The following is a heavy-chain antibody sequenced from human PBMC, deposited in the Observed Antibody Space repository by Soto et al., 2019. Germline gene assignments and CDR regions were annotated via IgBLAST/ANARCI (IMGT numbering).Heavy chain of an antibody. CDR1: GGTFSSYA. V-gene: IGHV1-69*13. Sequence: SVKVSCKAYGGTFSSYAINWVRQAPGQGLEWMGGFIPFFGTSDYAQTFQGRVTITADESTSTAYMELSSLRSEDSAVYYCATSSGYCISSTCYSLQFLEWSLRGMDVWGQGTTVTVSS. CDR2: FIPFFGTS. D-gene: IGHD2-2*01. CDR3: ATSSGYCISSTCYSLQFLEWSLRGMDV. J-gene: IGHJ6*02.